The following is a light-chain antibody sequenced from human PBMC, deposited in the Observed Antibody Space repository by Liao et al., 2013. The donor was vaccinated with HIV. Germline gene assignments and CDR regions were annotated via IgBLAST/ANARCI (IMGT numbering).Light chain of an antibody. Sequence: SYELTQPPSVSVAPGKTARITCGGDNIGDKGVHWYQQKPGQAPTLVIFYDKNRPSGIPERFSGSNSGSTATLTISGTQAMDEADYYCQAWDSSSDLVFGGGTKLTVL. V-gene: IGLV3-21*01. J-gene: IGLJ2*01. CDR3: QAWDSSSDLV. CDR1: NIGDKG. CDR2: YDK.